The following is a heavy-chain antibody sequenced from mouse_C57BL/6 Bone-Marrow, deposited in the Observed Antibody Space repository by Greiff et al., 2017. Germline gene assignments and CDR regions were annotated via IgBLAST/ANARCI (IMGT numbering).Heavy chain of an antibody. Sequence: VQLKESGPVLVKPGASVKMSCKASGYTFTDYYMHWVKQSPGKSLEWIGVINPYNGGTSYNQKFKGKATLTVDKSSNTAYMELNSLTSEDSAVYYCARGDYYGSYYYAMDYWGQGTSVTVSS. V-gene: IGHV1-19*01. D-gene: IGHD1-1*01. J-gene: IGHJ4*01. CDR1: GYTFTDYY. CDR2: INPYNGGT. CDR3: ARGDYYGSYYYAMDY.